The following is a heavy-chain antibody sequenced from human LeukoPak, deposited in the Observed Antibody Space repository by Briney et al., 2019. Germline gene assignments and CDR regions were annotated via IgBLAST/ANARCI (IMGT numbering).Heavy chain of an antibody. CDR1: GYTFTGYY. V-gene: IGHV1-69*04. J-gene: IGHJ4*02. D-gene: IGHD1-26*01. Sequence: GASVKVSCKASGYTFTGYYMHWVRQAPGQGLEWMGRIIPIFSIANYAQKFQGRVTITADKSTSTAYMELSSLRSEDTAVYYCARGGEWEHFDYWGQGTLVTVSS. CDR2: IIPIFSIA. CDR3: ARGGEWEHFDY.